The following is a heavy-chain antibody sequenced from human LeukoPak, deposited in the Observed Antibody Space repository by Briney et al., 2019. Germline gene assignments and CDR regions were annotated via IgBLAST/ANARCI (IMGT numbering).Heavy chain of an antibody. V-gene: IGHV1-46*01. CDR2: INPSGDTT. Sequence: GASVKVYCKASGYNFTTYYMHWVRQAPGQGLAWMAMINPSGDTTTYAQKFQGRVTMTRDTSTSTVYMEMSSLRFEDTAVYYCARYIRGAYDYWGQGTLVTVSS. D-gene: IGHD3-10*02. J-gene: IGHJ4*02. CDR3: ARYIRGAYDY. CDR1: GYNFTTYY.